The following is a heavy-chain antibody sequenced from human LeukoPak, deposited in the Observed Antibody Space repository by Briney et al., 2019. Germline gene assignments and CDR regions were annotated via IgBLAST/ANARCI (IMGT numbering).Heavy chain of an antibody. CDR3: ARPPTGYSYCYYYGMDV. D-gene: IGHD3-9*01. J-gene: IGHJ6*02. CDR1: GYTFTDYY. CDR2: INPYSGGT. V-gene: IGHV1-2*06. Sequence: ASVKVSCKASGYTFTDYYIHWVRQAPGQGLEWMGRINPYSGGTTYAQKFQGRVTMTRDTSISTAYMELSSLKSDDTAVYYCARPPTGYSYCYYYGMDVWGQGTTVTVSS.